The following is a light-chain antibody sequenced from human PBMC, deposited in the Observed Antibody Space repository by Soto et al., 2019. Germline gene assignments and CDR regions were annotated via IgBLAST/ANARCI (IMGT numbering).Light chain of an antibody. CDR2: DAS. J-gene: IGKJ1*01. V-gene: IGKV1-5*01. Sequence: DIQMTQSPSSLSASVRDRVTITCRASQSISSWLAWYQQKPGKAPKLLIYDASSLESGVPSRFSGGGSGTEFTLTIGSLQPDDFATYYCQQYNSYPWTFGQGTKVEIK. CDR1: QSISSW. CDR3: QQYNSYPWT.